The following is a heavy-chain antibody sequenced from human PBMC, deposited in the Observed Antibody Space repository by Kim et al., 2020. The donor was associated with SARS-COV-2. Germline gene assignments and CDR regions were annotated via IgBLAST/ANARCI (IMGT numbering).Heavy chain of an antibody. CDR2: ISSSSSYI. J-gene: IGHJ4*02. CDR3: AGGTGTTYYFDY. Sequence: GGSLRLSCAASGFTFSSYSMNWVRQAPGKGLEWVSSISSSSSYIYYADSVKGRFTISRDNAKNSLYLQMNSLRAEDTAVYYCAGGTGTTYYFDYWGQGTLVTVSS. CDR1: GFTFSSYS. V-gene: IGHV3-21*01. D-gene: IGHD1-1*01.